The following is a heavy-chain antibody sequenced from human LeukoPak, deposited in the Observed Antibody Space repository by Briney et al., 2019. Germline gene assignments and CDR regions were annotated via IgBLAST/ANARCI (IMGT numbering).Heavy chain of an antibody. J-gene: IGHJ4*02. CDR1: GYTFTSYD. CDR2: MNPNSGNT. D-gene: IGHD1-26*01. Sequence: ASVKVSCKASGYTFTSYDINWVRQATGQGLEWMGWMNPNSGNTGYTQKFQGRVTMTRNTSISTAYMELSSLRSEDTAVYYCARALRIVGATTLSGYWGQGTLVTVSS. CDR3: ARALRIVGATTLSGY. V-gene: IGHV1-8*01.